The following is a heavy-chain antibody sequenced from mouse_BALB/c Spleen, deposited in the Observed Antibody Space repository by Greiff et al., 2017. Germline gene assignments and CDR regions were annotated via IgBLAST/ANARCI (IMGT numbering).Heavy chain of an antibody. J-gene: IGHJ4*01. CDR2: ISSGSSTI. V-gene: IGHV5-17*02. Sequence: EVHLVESGGGLVQPGGSRKLSCAASGFTFSSFGMHWVRQAPEKGLEWVAYISSGSSTIYYADTVKGRFTISRDNPKNTLFLQMTSLRSEDTAMYYCARKTTATRYAMDYWGQGTSVTVSS. CDR3: ARKTTATRYAMDY. CDR1: GFTFSSFG. D-gene: IGHD1-2*01.